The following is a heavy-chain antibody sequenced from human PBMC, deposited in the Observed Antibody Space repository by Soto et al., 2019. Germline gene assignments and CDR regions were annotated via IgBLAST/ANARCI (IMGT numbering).Heavy chain of an antibody. J-gene: IGHJ4*02. Sequence: SCKVSGYTLTELSMHWVRQAPGKGLEWVAVISYDGSNKYYADSVKGRFTISRDNSKNTLYLQMNSLRAEDTAVYYCGYDSSGLNWGQGTLVTVSS. CDR2: ISYDGSNK. CDR3: GYDSSGLN. CDR1: GYTLTELS. V-gene: IGHV3-30*18. D-gene: IGHD3-22*01.